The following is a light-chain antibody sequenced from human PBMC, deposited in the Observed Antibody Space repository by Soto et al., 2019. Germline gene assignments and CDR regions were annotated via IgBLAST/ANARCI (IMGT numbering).Light chain of an antibody. J-gene: IGKJ4*01. Sequence: ETVMTQSPATLSVSPGERATFSCRASQSVSSNLAWYQKKPGQAPRLLIYGASTRATGIPARFSGSGSGTEFTLTISSLQSEDFAVYYCQQYNNWPPLTFGGGPKVEIK. V-gene: IGKV3-15*01. CDR1: QSVSSN. CDR2: GAS. CDR3: QQYNNWPPLT.